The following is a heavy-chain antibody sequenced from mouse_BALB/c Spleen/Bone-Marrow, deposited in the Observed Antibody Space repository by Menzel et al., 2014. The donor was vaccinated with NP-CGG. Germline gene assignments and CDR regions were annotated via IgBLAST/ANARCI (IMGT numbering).Heavy chain of an antibody. J-gene: IGHJ2*01. CDR1: GYPFTSYW. V-gene: IGHV1S81*02. Sequence: VKLMESGAELAKPGASVKLSCKASGYPFTSYWMQWVKQRPGQGLEWIGEINPRNGRNNYNEKLKSKATLTVDKSSSTAYMQLSSLTSEDSAVYYCAREAYYGPDYWGQGTTLTVSS. D-gene: IGHD1-2*01. CDR2: INPRNGRN. CDR3: AREAYYGPDY.